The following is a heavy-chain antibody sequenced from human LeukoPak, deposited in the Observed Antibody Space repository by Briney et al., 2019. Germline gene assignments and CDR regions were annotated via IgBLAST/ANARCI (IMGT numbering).Heavy chain of an antibody. V-gene: IGHV1-18*01. CDR1: GYTFTSYG. Sequence: ASVKVSCKASGYTFTSYGISWVRQAPGQGLEWMGWISAYNGNTNYAQKLQGRVTMTTDTSTSTAYMELRSPRSDDTAVYYCARDPIDSPDVGAFDIWGQGTMVTVSS. D-gene: IGHD3-22*01. CDR3: ARDPIDSPDVGAFDI. CDR2: ISAYNGNT. J-gene: IGHJ3*02.